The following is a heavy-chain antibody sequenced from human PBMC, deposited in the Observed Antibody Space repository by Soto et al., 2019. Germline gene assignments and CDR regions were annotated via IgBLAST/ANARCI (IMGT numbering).Heavy chain of an antibody. Sequence: QVQLVQSGAEVKKPGASVKVSCKVSGYTLTELSMHWVRQAPGKGLEWMGGFDPEDGETIYAQKFQGRVTMTEDASKDPAYMELSSLRSEDTAVYYCATGHYYDSSGYYSGAFDIWGQGTMVTVSS. CDR2: FDPEDGET. J-gene: IGHJ3*02. D-gene: IGHD3-22*01. CDR1: GYTLTELS. V-gene: IGHV1-24*01. CDR3: ATGHYYDSSGYYSGAFDI.